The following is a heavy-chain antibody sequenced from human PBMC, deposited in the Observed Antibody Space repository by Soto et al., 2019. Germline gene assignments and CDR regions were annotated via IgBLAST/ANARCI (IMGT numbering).Heavy chain of an antibody. Sequence: SGPTLVNPTQTLTLTCTFSGFSLSTSGVGVGWIRQPPGKALEWLALIYWNDDKRYSPSLKSRLTITKDTSKNQVVLTMTNMDPVDTATYYCAHKGPLRLLYYYYGMDVWGQGTTVTVSS. D-gene: IGHD3-3*01. J-gene: IGHJ6*02. CDR2: IYWNDDK. CDR3: AHKGPLRLLYYYYGMDV. V-gene: IGHV2-5*01. CDR1: GFSLSTSGVG.